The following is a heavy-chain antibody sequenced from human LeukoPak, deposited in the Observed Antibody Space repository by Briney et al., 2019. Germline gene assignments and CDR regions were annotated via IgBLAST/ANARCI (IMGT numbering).Heavy chain of an antibody. CDR2: IYYSGST. CDR3: ATTPYEGATLDY. Sequence: SETLSLTCTVSGGSISSYYWSWIRQPPGKGLEWIGYIYYSGSTDYNPSLKSRVTISVDTSKNQFSLKLSSVTAEDTAVYYCATTPYEGATLDYWGQGTLVTVSS. CDR1: GGSISSYY. J-gene: IGHJ4*02. V-gene: IGHV4-59*01. D-gene: IGHD1-26*01.